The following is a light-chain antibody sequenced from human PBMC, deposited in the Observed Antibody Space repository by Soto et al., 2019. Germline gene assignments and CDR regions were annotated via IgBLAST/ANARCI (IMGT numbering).Light chain of an antibody. CDR3: QQRSDWPST. V-gene: IGKV3-11*01. CDR2: DAS. CDR1: QRVSSA. Sequence: PGERATLSCRASQRVSSALAWFQQKPGQAPRLLIYDASNRATDTPARFSGSGSGTDFTLTISSLDPEDFAVYYCQQRSDWPSTFGQGTKVEIK. J-gene: IGKJ1*01.